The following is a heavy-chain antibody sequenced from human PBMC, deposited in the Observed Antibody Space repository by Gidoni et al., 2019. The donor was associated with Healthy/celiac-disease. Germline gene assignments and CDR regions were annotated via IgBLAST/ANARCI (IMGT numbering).Heavy chain of an antibody. J-gene: IGHJ5*02. D-gene: IGHD2-15*01. CDR2: ISSGSSPI. CDR1: GFTVSSDS. Sequence: EVQLVEAGGGWVQPGGSLRLSCAASGFTVSSDSMNWVRQAPGKGLEWVSYISSGSSPIYYADSVKGRFTISRDNAKNSLYLQMNSLRAEDTAVYYCARDTVGYCSGGSCYSEWFDPWGQGTLVTVSS. V-gene: IGHV3-48*01. CDR3: ARDTVGYCSGGSCYSEWFDP.